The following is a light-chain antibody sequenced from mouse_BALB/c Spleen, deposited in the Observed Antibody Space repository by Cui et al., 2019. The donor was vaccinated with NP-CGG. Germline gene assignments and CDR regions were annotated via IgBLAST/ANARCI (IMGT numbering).Light chain of an antibody. Sequence: QAVVTHESALITSPGETITLTCRSSTGAVTTSNYANWVQEKPEHLFTGLIGGTNNRVPGVPARFSGSLIGDKAALTITGAQTEDEAIYFCALWYSNHWVFGGGTKLTVL. CDR3: ALWYSNHWV. CDR1: TGAVTTSNY. CDR2: GTN. V-gene: IGLV1*01. J-gene: IGLJ1*01.